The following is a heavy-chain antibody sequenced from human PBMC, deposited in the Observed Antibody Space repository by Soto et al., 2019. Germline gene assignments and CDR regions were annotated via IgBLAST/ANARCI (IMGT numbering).Heavy chain of an antibody. CDR1: GGTFSSYT. V-gene: IGHV1-69*02. D-gene: IGHD1-26*01. CDR3: ARERMGATSDSSYGMDV. Sequence: QVQLVQSGAEVKKPGSSVKVSCKASGGTFSSYTISWVRQAPGQGLEWMGRIIPILGIANYAQKFQGRVTMTAXXSXSXXYMELSSLRSEDTAVYYCARERMGATSDSSYGMDVWGQGTTVTVSS. CDR2: IIPILGIA. J-gene: IGHJ6*02.